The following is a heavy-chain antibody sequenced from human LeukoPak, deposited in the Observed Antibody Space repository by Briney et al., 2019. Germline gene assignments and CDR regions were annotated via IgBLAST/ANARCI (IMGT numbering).Heavy chain of an antibody. D-gene: IGHD3-10*01. Sequence: SETLSLTCTVSGGSISSYYWSWIRQPAGKGLEWIGRIYTSGSTNYNPSLKSRVTTSVDTSKNQFSLKLSSVTAADTAVYYCARDPRYYGSGSYSEWGQGTLVTVSS. CDR2: IYTSGST. V-gene: IGHV4-4*07. J-gene: IGHJ4*02. CDR1: GGSISSYY. CDR3: ARDPRYYGSGSYSE.